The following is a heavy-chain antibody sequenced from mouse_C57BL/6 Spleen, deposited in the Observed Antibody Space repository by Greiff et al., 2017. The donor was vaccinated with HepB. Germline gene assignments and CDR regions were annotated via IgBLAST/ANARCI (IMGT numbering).Heavy chain of an antibody. CDR1: GYTFTDYE. V-gene: IGHV1-15*01. Sequence: QVQLQQSGAELVRPGASVTLSCKASGYTFTDYEMHWVKQTPVHGLEWIGAIDPETGGTAYNQKFKGKAILTADKSSSTAYMELRSLTSEDSAVYYCTSPHYYSNYGRAMDYWGQGTSVTVSS. CDR3: TSPHYYSNYGRAMDY. CDR2: IDPETGGT. J-gene: IGHJ4*01. D-gene: IGHD2-5*01.